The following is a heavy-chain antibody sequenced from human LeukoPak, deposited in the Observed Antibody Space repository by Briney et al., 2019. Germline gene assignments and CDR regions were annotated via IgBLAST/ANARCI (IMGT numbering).Heavy chain of an antibody. Sequence: AGGSLRLSCAASGFTFSSYEMNWVRQAPGKGLEWVSYISSSGSTIYYADSVKGRFTISRDNAKNSLYLQMNSLRAEDTAVYYCAREWRWLQLSYWGQGTPVTVSS. J-gene: IGHJ4*02. CDR2: ISSSGSTI. V-gene: IGHV3-48*03. CDR1: GFTFSSYE. D-gene: IGHD5-24*01. CDR3: AREWRWLQLSY.